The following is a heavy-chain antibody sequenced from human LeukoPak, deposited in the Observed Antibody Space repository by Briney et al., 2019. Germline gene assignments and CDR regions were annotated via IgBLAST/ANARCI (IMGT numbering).Heavy chain of an antibody. D-gene: IGHD2-2*01. J-gene: IGHJ6*03. V-gene: IGHV4-39*01. CDR2: VYYSGRT. CDR1: GGSISSTSFS. Sequence: SETLSLTCTISGGSISSTSFSWNWIRQPPGKGLEWIAKVYYSGRTNYSPSLNSRVTISVATSKTQFSLTLTSVSAADTAFYFCARSLSTWSHTTNYYPYYLDVWGKGTTVTVSS. CDR3: ARSLSTWSHTTNYYPYYLDV.